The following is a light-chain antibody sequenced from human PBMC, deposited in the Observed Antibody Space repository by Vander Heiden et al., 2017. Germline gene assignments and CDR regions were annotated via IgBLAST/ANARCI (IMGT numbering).Light chain of an antibody. Sequence: QSALTQPPSASGSPEQSVTISCTGASSDVGSYNYVSWYQQHPGKAPKLIIYEVTKRPSGVPDRFSGSKSGNTASLTVSGLQAEDEADYYCSPYADRNIGLFGGGTKLTVL. J-gene: IGLJ2*01. CDR1: SSDVGSYNY. CDR3: SPYADRNIGL. CDR2: EVT. V-gene: IGLV2-8*01.